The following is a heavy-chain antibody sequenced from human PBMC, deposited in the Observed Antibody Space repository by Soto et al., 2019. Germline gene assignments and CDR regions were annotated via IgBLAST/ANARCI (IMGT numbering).Heavy chain of an antibody. CDR2: IYYSGST. V-gene: IGHV4-59*08. CDR3: ARLQVVPAASFFVF. CDR1: GGSISSYY. D-gene: IGHD2-2*01. J-gene: IGHJ4*02. Sequence: PSETLSLTCTVSGGSISSYYWSWIRQPPGKGLEWIGYIYYSGSTNYNPSLKSRVTISVDTSKNQFSLKLSSVTAADTAVYYCARLQVVPAASFFVFWGQGPLVSVSS.